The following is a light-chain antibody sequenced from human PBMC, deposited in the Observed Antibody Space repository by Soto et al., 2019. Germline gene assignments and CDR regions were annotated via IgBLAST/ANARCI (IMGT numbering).Light chain of an antibody. Sequence: EIVMTQSPATLSVSQGERATLSCRASETVYSNLAWYQQKPGQAPTLLIFAASTRATGIPARFSGSGSGTEFTLTLSSLQSEDFAVYYCQQYAKWPLTFGGGTKVEIK. CDR3: QQYAKWPLT. CDR2: AAS. V-gene: IGKV3-15*01. CDR1: ETVYSN. J-gene: IGKJ4*01.